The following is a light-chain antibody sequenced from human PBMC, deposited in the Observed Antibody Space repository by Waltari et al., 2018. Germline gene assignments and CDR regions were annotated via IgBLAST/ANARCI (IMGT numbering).Light chain of an antibody. V-gene: IGKV3-11*01. CDR3: QQRSNWPPVFT. Sequence: EIVLTQSPATLSLSPGERATLSCRASQSVSSYLAWSQQKPGQAPRLLIYDASNRATGIPARFSGSGSGTDFTLTISSLEPEDFAVYYCQQRSNWPPVFTFGPGTKVDIK. CDR1: QSVSSY. J-gene: IGKJ3*01. CDR2: DAS.